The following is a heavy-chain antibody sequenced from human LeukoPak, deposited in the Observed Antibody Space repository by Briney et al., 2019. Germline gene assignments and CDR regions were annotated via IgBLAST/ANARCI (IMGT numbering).Heavy chain of an antibody. V-gene: IGHV1-2*02. D-gene: IGHD2-15*01. CDR3: ARPGGRNLDY. CDR1: GYTFTVYY. J-gene: IGHJ4*02. CDR2: IKPNSGGT. Sequence: GASVKVYCKASGYTFTVYYLHCVRQAPGPGLEWMGWIKPNSGGTNYAQNFQGRVTMTRDTSISTAYMQLSRLRSDDTAVYYCARPGGRNLDYWGQGTLVTVSS.